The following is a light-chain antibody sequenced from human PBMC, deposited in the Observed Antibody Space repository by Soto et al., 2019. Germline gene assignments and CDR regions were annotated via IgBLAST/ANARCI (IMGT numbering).Light chain of an antibody. CDR3: AAWDDRLNGPSYV. CDR1: TSNIGSNP. V-gene: IGLV1-44*01. J-gene: IGLJ1*01. Sequence: QSVLTQPPSVSGTPGQTVTISCSGSTSNIGSNPVNWYQQLPGTAPRLLISTNTQRPSGVPDRFSGSRSGTSASLAISGLQSEDEADYYCAAWDDRLNGPSYVFGTGTKGTVL. CDR2: TNT.